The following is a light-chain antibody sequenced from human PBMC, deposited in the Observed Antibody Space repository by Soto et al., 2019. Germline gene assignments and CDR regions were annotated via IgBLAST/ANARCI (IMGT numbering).Light chain of an antibody. CDR2: GAS. V-gene: IGKV3-20*01. CDR1: QSVSSNH. CDR3: QQHSNWPLT. Sequence: EIVLTQSPGTLSLSPGERATLSCRASQSVSSNHLAWYQQKPGQAPRLLICGASTRASGIPDRFSGSGSGTDFTLTISSLEPEDFTVYYCQQHSNWPLTFGGGTKVDIK. J-gene: IGKJ4*01.